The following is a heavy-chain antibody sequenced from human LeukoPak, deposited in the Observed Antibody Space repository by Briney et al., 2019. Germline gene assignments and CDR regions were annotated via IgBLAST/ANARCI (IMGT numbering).Heavy chain of an antibody. CDR2: IYHSGST. J-gene: IGHJ6*03. CDR1: GYSISSGYY. CDR3: AREYRSFVTAAGSYLYYMDV. Sequence: PSETLSLTCTVSGYSISSGYYWGWIRPPPGKGLEWIGSIYHSGSTYYNPSLKSRVTISVDTSKNQFSLRLSSVTAADTAVYYCAREYRSFVTAAGSYLYYMDVWGKGTTVTVSS. V-gene: IGHV4-38-2*02. D-gene: IGHD6-13*01.